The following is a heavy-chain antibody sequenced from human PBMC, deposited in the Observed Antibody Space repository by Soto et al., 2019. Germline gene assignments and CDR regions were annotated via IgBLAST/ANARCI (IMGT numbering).Heavy chain of an antibody. CDR2: INHSGST. V-gene: IGHV4-34*01. CDR3: ARSKMYGNSFDY. D-gene: IGHD2-8*01. J-gene: IGHJ4*02. CDR1: GGSFSGYY. Sequence: PSETLSLTCAVYGGSFSGYYWSWIRQPPGKGLEWIGEINHSGSTNYNPSLKSRVTISVDTSKNQFSLKLSSVTAADTAVYYCARSKMYGNSFDYWGQGTLVTVSS.